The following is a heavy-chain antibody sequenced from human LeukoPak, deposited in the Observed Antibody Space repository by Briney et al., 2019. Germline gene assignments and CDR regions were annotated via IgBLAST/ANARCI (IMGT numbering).Heavy chain of an antibody. V-gene: IGHV3-53*01. CDR2: IYSGGST. CDR1: GFTVSSNY. CDR3: AIPGMGYDSSDYYYNY. J-gene: IGHJ4*02. Sequence: GGSLRLSCAASGFTVSSNYMSWVRQAPGKGLEWVSVIYSGGSTYYADSVKGRFTISRDNSKNTLYLQMNSLRAEDTAVYYCAIPGMGYDSSDYYYNYWGQGTLVTVSS. D-gene: IGHD3-22*01.